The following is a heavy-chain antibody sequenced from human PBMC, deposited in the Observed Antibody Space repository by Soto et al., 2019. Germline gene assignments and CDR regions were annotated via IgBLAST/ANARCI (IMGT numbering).Heavy chain of an antibody. CDR2: AYE. V-gene: IGHV2-5*04. Sequence: GPTLVNPTQTLTLTCTVSGFSLTTSGMTLGWIRQPPGKAPEWLALAYEYSPSLQSRLTFTKDTSKNHVVLTMTNVDPGDTGTYYCTMRYQSGTGPIYWGQGIPVPVSS. J-gene: IGHJ4*02. D-gene: IGHD2-15*01. CDR1: GFSLTTSGMT. CDR3: TMRYQSGTGPIY.